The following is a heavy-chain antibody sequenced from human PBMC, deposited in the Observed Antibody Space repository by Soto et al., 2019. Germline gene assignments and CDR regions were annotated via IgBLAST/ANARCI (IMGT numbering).Heavy chain of an antibody. CDR3: ASARGEQWLANYYFDY. J-gene: IGHJ4*02. V-gene: IGHV3-33*01. Sequence: QVQLVESGGGVVQPGRSLRLSCAASGFTFSSYGMHWVRQAPGKGLEWVAVIWYDGSNKYYADSVKGRFTISRDNSKNTLYLQMNSLRAEDTAVYYCASARGEQWLANYYFDYWGQGTLVTVSS. D-gene: IGHD6-19*01. CDR1: GFTFSSYG. CDR2: IWYDGSNK.